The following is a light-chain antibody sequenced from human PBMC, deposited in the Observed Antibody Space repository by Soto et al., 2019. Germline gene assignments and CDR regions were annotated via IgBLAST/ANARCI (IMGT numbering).Light chain of an antibody. CDR1: QSVSSSY. CDR3: QQYGSSIFT. J-gene: IGKJ3*01. Sequence: EIVLTQSPGTLSLSPGERATLSCRASQSVSSSYLAWYQQKPGQAPRLLIYGASGRATGIPDRFSGSGSGAGFTLGISRLEPEDFAVYYCQQYGSSIFTFGPGTKVDIK. CDR2: GAS. V-gene: IGKV3-20*01.